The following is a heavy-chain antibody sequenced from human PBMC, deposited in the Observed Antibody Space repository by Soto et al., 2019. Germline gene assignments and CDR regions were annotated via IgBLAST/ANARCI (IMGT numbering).Heavy chain of an antibody. J-gene: IGHJ4*02. Sequence: PGGSLRLSCAASGFTFSSSWMNWVRQAPGKGLEWVAGIKEDGSEKYYVDFVKGRFTISRDNVENSLYLQMNSLRGEDTAVYFCARDRGYSCFVYWGLGTLVTVSS. V-gene: IGHV3-7*01. CDR2: IKEDGSEK. D-gene: IGHD5-18*01. CDR3: ARDRGYSCFVY. CDR1: GFTFSSSW.